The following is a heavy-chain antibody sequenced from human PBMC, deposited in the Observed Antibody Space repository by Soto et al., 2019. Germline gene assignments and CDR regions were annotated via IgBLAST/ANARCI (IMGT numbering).Heavy chain of an antibody. V-gene: IGHV3-7*03. J-gene: IGHJ5*02. Sequence: PGGSLRLSCAASGFTFINYWMSWVRQAPGKGLEWVANIKQDGGEKYYVDSVKGRSTISRDNAKNSLYLQMNSLRAEDTAVYYCARTKANKWFDPWGQGTLVTVSS. D-gene: IGHD1-26*01. CDR2: IKQDGGEK. CDR1: GFTFINYW. CDR3: ARTKANKWFDP.